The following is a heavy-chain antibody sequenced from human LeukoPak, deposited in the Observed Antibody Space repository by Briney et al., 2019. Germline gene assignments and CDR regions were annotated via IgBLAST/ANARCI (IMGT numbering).Heavy chain of an antibody. CDR3: AREGSGGYQGAFDI. Sequence: GGSLRLSCEASGFTFSGSWMHWVRQAPGKGLVWVSRINPAGSTTTYADSVKGRFTISRDNAKNTLYLQVNSLRAKDTAMYYCAREGSGGYQGAFDIWGQGTMVTVSS. J-gene: IGHJ3*02. CDR2: INPAGSTT. CDR1: GFTFSGSW. V-gene: IGHV3-74*03. D-gene: IGHD1-26*01.